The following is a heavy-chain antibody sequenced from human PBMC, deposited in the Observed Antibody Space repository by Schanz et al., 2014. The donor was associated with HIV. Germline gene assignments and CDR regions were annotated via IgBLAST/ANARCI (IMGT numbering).Heavy chain of an antibody. Sequence: QVQLVESGGGVVQPGRSLRLSCAASGFTFSSYGMHWVRQAPGKGLEWVSGISWNSDYIGYVDSVKGRFTISRDNSKNTLYLQMNSLRAEDTAVYYCAREYYSRNWNWFDPWGQGTLVTVSS. D-gene: IGHD6-13*01. V-gene: IGHV3-33*08. CDR3: AREYYSRNWNWFDP. CDR2: ISWNSDYI. CDR1: GFTFSSYG. J-gene: IGHJ5*02.